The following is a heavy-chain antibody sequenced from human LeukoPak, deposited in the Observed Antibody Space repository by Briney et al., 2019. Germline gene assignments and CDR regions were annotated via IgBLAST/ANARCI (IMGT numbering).Heavy chain of an antibody. CDR2: IIPISGTA. J-gene: IGHJ4*02. V-gene: IGHV1-69*01. CDR1: GGTFSSYA. D-gene: IGHD2/OR15-2a*01. Sequence: ASVKVSCKASGGTFSSYAISWVRQAPGQGLEWMGGIIPISGTANYAQKFQGRVTITADESTSTAYMELSSLRSEDTAVYYCASEWSFNPTFRWGQGTLVTVSS. CDR3: ASEWSFNPTFR.